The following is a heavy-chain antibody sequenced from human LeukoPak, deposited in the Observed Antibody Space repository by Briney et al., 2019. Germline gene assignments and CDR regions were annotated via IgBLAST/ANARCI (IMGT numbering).Heavy chain of an antibody. CDR2: IYISGST. J-gene: IGHJ4*02. CDR3: AREGSSWYYFDC. D-gene: IGHD6-13*01. Sequence: PSETLSLTCTVSGGSISSHFWSWIRQPAGKGLEWIGRIYISGSTNYNPSLKSRVTMSVDTSKNQFSLKLSSVTAADTAVYYCAREGSSWYYFDCWGQGTLVTVSS. CDR1: GGSISSHF. V-gene: IGHV4-4*07.